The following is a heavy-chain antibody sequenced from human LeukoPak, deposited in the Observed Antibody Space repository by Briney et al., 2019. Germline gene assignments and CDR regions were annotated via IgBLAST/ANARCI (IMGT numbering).Heavy chain of an antibody. J-gene: IGHJ1*01. CDR2: INPSGGST. V-gene: IGHV1-46*01. D-gene: IGHD6-19*01. CDR3: ARSGYSSGWYFEYFQH. Sequence: ASVTVSCMASGYTFTSYYMHWVRQAPGQGLEWMGIINPSGGSTSYAQKFQGRVTMTRDTSTSTVYMELSSLRSEDTAVYYCARSGYSSGWYFEYFQHWGQGTLVTVSS. CDR1: GYTFTSYY.